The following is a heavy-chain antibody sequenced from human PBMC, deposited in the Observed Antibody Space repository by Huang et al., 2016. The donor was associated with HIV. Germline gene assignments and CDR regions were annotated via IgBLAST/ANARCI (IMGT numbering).Heavy chain of an antibody. J-gene: IGHJ4*02. CDR3: ARDLSSSGYVDH. CDR2: INPKRGGT. Sequence: QVQLVQSGAEVKNPGASVKVSCKASGYIFASYYIHWVRQAPGQGLGWMGWINPKRGGTNYGQKFLGRVTLTRDTSIGTAYRELSSLQFDDTAVYYCARDLSSSGYVDHWGQGTLVTVSS. D-gene: IGHD3-22*01. CDR1: GYIFASYY. V-gene: IGHV1-2*02.